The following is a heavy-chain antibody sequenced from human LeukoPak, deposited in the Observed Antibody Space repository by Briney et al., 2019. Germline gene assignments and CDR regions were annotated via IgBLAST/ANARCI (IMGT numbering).Heavy chain of an antibody. CDR3: ARGGGPAFDY. Sequence: GGSLRLSCAASGFTFGSYCMSWVRQAPGKGLECVANIKQDGGEKYFADSVRGRFTISRDNAKTSLYLQMDSLRAEDTAVYYCARGGGPAFDYWGQGTLVTVSS. V-gene: IGHV3-7*01. J-gene: IGHJ4*02. CDR1: GFTFGSYC. CDR2: IKQDGGEK.